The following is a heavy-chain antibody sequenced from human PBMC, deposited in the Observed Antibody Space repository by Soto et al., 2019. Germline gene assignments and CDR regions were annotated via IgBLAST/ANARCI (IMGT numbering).Heavy chain of an antibody. CDR2: IYYSGST. V-gene: IGHV4-39*01. J-gene: IGHJ4*02. Sequence: SETLSLTCAVSGDSMSSSDYYWGWIRQPPGKGLEWFGSIYYSGSTYYNPSLQSRVAISVDTSKNQFSLKLKSVTAAYTAIYYCARRTVNIRTFYSGLKTHCFDYWGQGAPVTVSS. D-gene: IGHD6-19*01. CDR1: GDSMSSSDYY. CDR3: ARRTVNIRTFYSGLKTHCFDY.